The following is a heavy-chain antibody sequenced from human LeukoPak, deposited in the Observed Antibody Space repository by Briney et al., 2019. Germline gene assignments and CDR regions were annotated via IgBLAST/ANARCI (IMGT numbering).Heavy chain of an antibody. D-gene: IGHD3-3*01. CDR2: IYYSGST. J-gene: IGHJ6*03. V-gene: IGHV4-30-4*08. CDR1: GGSISSGDYY. Sequence: SETLSLTCTVSGGSISSGDYYWSWIRQPPGKGLEWIGYIYYSGSTYYNPSLKSRVTISVDTSKNQFSLKLSSVTAADTAVYYCARDSAYYDFWSGYRDYYMGVWGKGTTVTVSS. CDR3: ARDSAYYDFWSGYRDYYMGV.